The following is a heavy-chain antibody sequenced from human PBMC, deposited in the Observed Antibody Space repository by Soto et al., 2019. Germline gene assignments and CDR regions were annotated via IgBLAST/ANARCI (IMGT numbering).Heavy chain of an antibody. Sequence: EVQLVESGGGLIQPGGSLRLSCAASGFTVGSNHMSWVRQASGKGLEWVSLIYSDGRTSHADSVKGRFTISRDTSKNTVYLEMNNLGVEDTAVYYCARGRVEPNPGIFDYWGQGTLVTVSS. CDR3: ARGRVEPNPGIFDY. J-gene: IGHJ4*02. D-gene: IGHD1-1*01. V-gene: IGHV3-53*01. CDR2: IYSDGRT. CDR1: GFTVGSNH.